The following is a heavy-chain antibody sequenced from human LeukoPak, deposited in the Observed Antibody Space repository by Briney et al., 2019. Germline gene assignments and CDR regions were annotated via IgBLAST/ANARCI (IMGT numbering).Heavy chain of an antibody. CDR3: ARRYFDWFLGAGGSLDV. Sequence: GGSLRLSCAGSGFTFRSYWMHWVRQAPGKGLEWVANIKQDGSEKYYVDSVKGRFTISRDNANDSVYLQMNSLRAEDTAVYYCARRYFDWFLGAGGSLDVWGQGTMVTVSS. CDR2: IKQDGSEK. CDR1: GFTFRSYW. V-gene: IGHV3-7*01. D-gene: IGHD3-9*01. J-gene: IGHJ3*01.